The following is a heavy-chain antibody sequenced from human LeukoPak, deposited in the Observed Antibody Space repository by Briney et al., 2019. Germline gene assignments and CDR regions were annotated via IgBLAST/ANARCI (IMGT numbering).Heavy chain of an antibody. CDR3: ARGGGLDV. CDR1: GFTFSSYW. V-gene: IGHV3-7*03. D-gene: IGHD3-16*01. Sequence: PGGSLRLSCVASGFTFSSYWMSWVRQAPGKGLEWVANIKQDGSKKYYVDSVKGRFTISRDNAKNSLHLQMSNLRAEDTAVYFCARGGGLDVWGQGATVTVSS. J-gene: IGHJ6*02. CDR2: IKQDGSKK.